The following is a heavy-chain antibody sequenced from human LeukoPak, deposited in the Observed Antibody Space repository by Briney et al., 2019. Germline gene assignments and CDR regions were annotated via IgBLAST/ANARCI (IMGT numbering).Heavy chain of an antibody. CDR2: MNPNSGNT. D-gene: IGHD6-19*01. CDR1: GYTFTSYD. V-gene: IGHV1-8*01. Sequence: ASVKVSCKASGYTFTSYDINWVRQATGQGLEWMGWMNPNSGNTGYAQKFQGRVTMTRNTSISTAYMELSSLRSEDTAVYYCARGRKARRGGWYPGHWGQGTLVTVSS. J-gene: IGHJ4*02. CDR3: ARGRKARRGGWYPGH.